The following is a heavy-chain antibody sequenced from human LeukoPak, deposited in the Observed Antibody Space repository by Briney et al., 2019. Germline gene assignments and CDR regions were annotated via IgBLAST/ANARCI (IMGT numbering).Heavy chain of an antibody. J-gene: IGHJ3*02. Sequence: ASVKVSCKASGYTFTSYGISWVRQAPGQGLEWMGWISAYNGNTNYAQKLQGRVTMTEDTSTDTAYMELSSLRSEDTAVYYCATDQGYDRGAFDIWGQGTMVTVSS. CDR1: GYTFTSYG. CDR2: ISAYNGNT. CDR3: ATDQGYDRGAFDI. D-gene: IGHD3-22*01. V-gene: IGHV1-18*01.